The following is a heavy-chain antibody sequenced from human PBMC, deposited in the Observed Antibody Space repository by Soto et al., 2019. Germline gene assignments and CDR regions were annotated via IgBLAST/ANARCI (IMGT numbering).Heavy chain of an antibody. J-gene: IGHJ4*02. D-gene: IGHD6-13*01. CDR1: GGSISSSSYY. CDR3: ASPIAAAGTEGQIDY. CDR2: IYYSGST. Sequence: SETLSLTCTVSGGSISSSSYYWGWIRQPPGKGLEWIGSIYYSGSTYYNPSLKSRVTISVDTSKNQFSLKLSSVTAADTAVYYCASPIAAAGTEGQIDYWGQGTLVTVSS. V-gene: IGHV4-39*01.